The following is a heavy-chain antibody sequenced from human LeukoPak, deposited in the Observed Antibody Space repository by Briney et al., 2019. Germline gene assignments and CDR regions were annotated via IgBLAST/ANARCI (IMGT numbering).Heavy chain of an antibody. J-gene: IGHJ4*02. D-gene: IGHD1-14*01. CDR1: GGSFSGYY. CDR2: INHSGST. CDR3: ARAPQSNRRPRFDY. V-gene: IGHV4-34*01. Sequence: PSETLSLTCAVYGGSFSGYYWSWIRQPPGKGLEWIGEINHSGSTNYNPSLKSRVTISVDTSKNQFSLKLSSVTAADTAVYYCARAPQSNRRPRFDYWGQGTLVTVSS.